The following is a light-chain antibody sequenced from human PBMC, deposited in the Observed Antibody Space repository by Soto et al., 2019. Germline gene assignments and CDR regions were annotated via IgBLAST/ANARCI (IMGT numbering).Light chain of an antibody. CDR2: GNG. CDR1: SSSIGAGYE. CDR3: AAWDDSLNGYV. J-gene: IGLJ1*01. V-gene: IGLV1-40*01. Sequence: QSVLTQPPSVSGAPGQRVTISCSGTSSSIGAGYEVHWYHQLPGTAPKLVVSGNGNRPSGVPDRFSGSKSGTSASLAISGLQSEDEADYYCAAWDDSLNGYVFGTGTKVTVL.